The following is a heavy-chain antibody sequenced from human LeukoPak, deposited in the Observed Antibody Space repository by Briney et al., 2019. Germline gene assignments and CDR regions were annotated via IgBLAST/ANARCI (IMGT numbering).Heavy chain of an antibody. CDR3: ARGRGDFDWLLSGDY. D-gene: IGHD3-9*01. CDR1: GGTFSSYA. V-gene: IGHV1-69*06. J-gene: IGHJ4*02. CDR2: IIPIFGTA. Sequence: ASVKVSCKASGGTFSSYAISWVRQAPGQGLEWMGGIIPIFGTANYAQKFQGRVTITADKSTSTAYMELSSLRSEDTAVYYCARGRGDFDWLLSGDYWGQGTLVTVSS.